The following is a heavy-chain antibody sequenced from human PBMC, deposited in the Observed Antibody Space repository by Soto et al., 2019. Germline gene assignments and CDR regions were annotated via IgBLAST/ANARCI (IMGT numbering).Heavy chain of an antibody. CDR1: GGSISSGGYS. D-gene: IGHD2-2*03. V-gene: IGHV4-30-2*01. CDR3: ARGVDIVVVPAVGTWFDP. J-gene: IGHJ5*02. Sequence: TSETLSLTCAVSGGSISSGGYSWSWIRQPPGKGLEWIGYIYHSGSTYYNPSLKSRVTISVDRSRNQFSLKLSSVTAADTAVYYCARGVDIVVVPAVGTWFDPWGQGTLVTVSS. CDR2: IYHSGST.